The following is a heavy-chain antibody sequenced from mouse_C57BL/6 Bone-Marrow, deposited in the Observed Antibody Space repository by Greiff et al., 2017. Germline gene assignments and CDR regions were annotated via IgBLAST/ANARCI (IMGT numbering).Heavy chain of an antibody. Sequence: QVQLKESGAELVRPGTSVKMSCKASGYTFTNYWIGWAKQRPGHGLEWIGDIYPGGGYTYYNEKFKGKATLTAEKSSRTAYMQLSSLTSADSAVYCCARGIYYGSSSLSMDYWGQGTSVTVSS. V-gene: IGHV1-63*01. CDR2: IYPGGGYT. D-gene: IGHD1-1*01. CDR1: GYTFTNYW. J-gene: IGHJ4*01. CDR3: ARGIYYGSSSLSMDY.